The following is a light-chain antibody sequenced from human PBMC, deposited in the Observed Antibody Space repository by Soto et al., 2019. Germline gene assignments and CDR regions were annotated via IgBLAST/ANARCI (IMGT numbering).Light chain of an antibody. V-gene: IGKV1-5*01. CDR1: QSISSW. CDR3: QQYNTPWA. CDR2: DAS. J-gene: IGKJ1*01. Sequence: DIQMTQSPSTLSASVGDRVTITCRASQSISSWLAWYQQKPGKAPKLLIYDASSLESGVPSRFSGSGSGTEFTLTISSLQPDDFAPYYCQQYNTPWAFGQGTKVEI.